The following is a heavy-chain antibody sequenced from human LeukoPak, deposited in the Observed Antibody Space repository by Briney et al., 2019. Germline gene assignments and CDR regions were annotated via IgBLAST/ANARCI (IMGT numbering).Heavy chain of an antibody. Sequence: PGGSLRLSCAASGFTFSSYWMSWVRQAPGKGLEWVANIKQDGSEKYYVDSVKGRFTISRDNAKNSLYLQMNSLRAEDTAVYYCARDSRGYYGSGSYIDYWGQGTLVTVSS. CDR1: GFTFSSYW. CDR2: IKQDGSEK. CDR3: ARDSRGYYGSGSYIDY. D-gene: IGHD3-10*01. V-gene: IGHV3-7*01. J-gene: IGHJ4*02.